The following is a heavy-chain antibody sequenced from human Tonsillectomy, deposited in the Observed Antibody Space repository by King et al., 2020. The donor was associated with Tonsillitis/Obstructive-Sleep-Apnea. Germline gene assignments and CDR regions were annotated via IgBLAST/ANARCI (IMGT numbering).Heavy chain of an antibody. J-gene: IGHJ2*01. Sequence: VQLVESGAEVKKPGESLKISCKGSGYSFTSYWIGWVRQMPGKGLEWRGIIYPGDSDTRYSPSFQGKVTISADKSISTASLQWSSLKASDTAMYYCARHPSGCGYCSGGSCYSGQYWYFDLWGRGTLVTVSS. CDR2: IYPGDSDT. D-gene: IGHD2-15*01. CDR1: GYSFTSYW. CDR3: ARHPSGCGYCSGGSCYSGQYWYFDL. V-gene: IGHV5-51*01.